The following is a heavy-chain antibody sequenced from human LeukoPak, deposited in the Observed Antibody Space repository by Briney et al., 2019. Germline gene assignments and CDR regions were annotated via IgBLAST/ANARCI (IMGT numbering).Heavy chain of an antibody. J-gene: IGHJ6*04. D-gene: IGHD2-15*01. CDR3: ASATLRCSGGGCYEMDV. Sequence: ASVKVSCKASGYTFTSLYMHWVRQAPGQGLEWMGIINPSGGRASYAQKFQGRVTMTRDTSTSTVYMELSSLRSDDTAVYYCASATLRCSGGGCYEMDVWGKGTTVTVSS. CDR2: INPSGGRA. V-gene: IGHV1-46*01. CDR1: GYTFTSLY.